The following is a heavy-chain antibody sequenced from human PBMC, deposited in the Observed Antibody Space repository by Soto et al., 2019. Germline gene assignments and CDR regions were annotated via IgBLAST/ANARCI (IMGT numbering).Heavy chain of an antibody. J-gene: IGHJ6*02. CDR2: IYYTGST. Sequence: QVQLQESGPGLVKPSQTLSLTCSVSGGSISSGDYYWNWIRQPPGKGLEWIGYIYYTGSTYYNPYLKSRVTISVDTSKNQFSLKLSSVSPADTAVYYCARGGYIYDYHYYGLDVWGQGTTVTVSS. D-gene: IGHD5-18*01. V-gene: IGHV4-30-4*01. CDR1: GGSISSGDYY. CDR3: ARGGYIYDYHYYGLDV.